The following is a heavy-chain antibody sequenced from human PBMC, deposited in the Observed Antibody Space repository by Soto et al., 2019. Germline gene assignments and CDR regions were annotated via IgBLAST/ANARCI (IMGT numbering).Heavy chain of an antibody. CDR2: IYSGGST. Sequence: GGSLRLSCAASGFTFSSYSMNWVRQAPGKGLEWVSVIYSGGSTYYADSVKGRFTISRDNSKNTLYLQMNSLRAEDTAVYYCARVVGDYYDSSGYYPYFDYWGQGTLVTVSS. D-gene: IGHD3-22*01. CDR3: ARVVGDYYDSSGYYPYFDY. V-gene: IGHV3-66*01. J-gene: IGHJ4*02. CDR1: GFTFSSYS.